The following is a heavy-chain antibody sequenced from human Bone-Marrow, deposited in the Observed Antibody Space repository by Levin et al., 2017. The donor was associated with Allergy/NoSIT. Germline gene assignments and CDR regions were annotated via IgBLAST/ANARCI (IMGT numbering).Heavy chain of an antibody. D-gene: IGHD4-17*01. CDR2: ISYSGDT. CDR3: ANSNPIYGDYDN. V-gene: IGHV4-59*12. J-gene: IGHJ4*02. CDR1: GASISSFY. Sequence: SQTLSLTCAVSGASISSFYWTWIRQPPGKGLEWIGYISYSGDTNYNPSLKSRVTISVDMSKNQFSLKMTSVTTSDTAVYYCANSNPIYGDYDNWGQGILVTVSS.